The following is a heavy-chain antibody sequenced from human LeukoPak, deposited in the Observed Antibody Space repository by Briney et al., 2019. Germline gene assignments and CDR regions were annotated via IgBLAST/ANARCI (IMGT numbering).Heavy chain of an antibody. V-gene: IGHV4-38-2*01. J-gene: IGHJ2*01. Sequence: PSETLSLTCAVSGYSISSGYYWGWIRQPPGKGLEWIGSIYHSGSTHYNPSLKSRVTISVDTSKNRFSLKLSSVTAADTAVYYCARSNHDYGDLFWNWYFDLWGRGTLVTVSS. CDR3: ARSNHDYGDLFWNWYFDL. D-gene: IGHD4-17*01. CDR2: IYHSGST. CDR1: GYSISSGYY.